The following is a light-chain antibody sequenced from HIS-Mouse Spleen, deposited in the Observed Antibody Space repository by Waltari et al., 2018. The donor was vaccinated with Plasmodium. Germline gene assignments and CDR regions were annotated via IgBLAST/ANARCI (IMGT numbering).Light chain of an antibody. CDR3: QQYGSSPYT. V-gene: IGKV3-20*01. J-gene: IGKJ2*01. CDR1: QSVSSSY. CDR2: GAS. Sequence: EIVLTQSPGTLSLSPGERATLSCRASQSVSSSYLAWYEQKPGQAPRLLIYGASSRATGIPDRFSGSGSVTDFTLTNSRLEPEDFAVYYCQQYGSSPYTFGQGTKLEI.